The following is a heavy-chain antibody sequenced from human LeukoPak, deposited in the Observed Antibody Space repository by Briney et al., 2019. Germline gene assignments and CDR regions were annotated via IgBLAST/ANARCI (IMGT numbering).Heavy chain of an antibody. CDR1: GGSISSHY. D-gene: IGHD5-18*01. J-gene: IGHJ4*02. CDR2: IYYSGST. V-gene: IGHV4-59*11. Sequence: SETLSLTCTVSGGSISSHYWSWIRQPPGKGLEWIGYIYYSGSTNYNPSLKSRVTISVDTSKNQFSLKLSSVTAADTAVYYCARSLGYSYGQHDYWGQGTLVTVSS. CDR3: ARSLGYSYGQHDY.